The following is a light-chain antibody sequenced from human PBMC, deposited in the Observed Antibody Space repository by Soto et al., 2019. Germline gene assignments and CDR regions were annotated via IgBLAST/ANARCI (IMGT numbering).Light chain of an antibody. V-gene: IGLV2-8*01. CDR2: EVS. CDR1: NTDIGGHKY. J-gene: IGLJ2*01. Sequence: QSVLTQPPSASGSPGQSVTISCTGTNTDIGGHKYVSWYQHHPGKAPKLLIYEVSERPSGVPDRFSGSKSANAASLTVSGLQADDDAMYYCSSYTGTNNFVLFGGGTKLTVL. CDR3: SSYTGTNNFVL.